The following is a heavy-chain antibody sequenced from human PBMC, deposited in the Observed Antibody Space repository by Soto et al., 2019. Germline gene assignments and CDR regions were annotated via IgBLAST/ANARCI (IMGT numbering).Heavy chain of an antibody. CDR3: ARELGYCSSTSCYDESDYYYGMDV. V-gene: IGHV1-69*13. D-gene: IGHD2-2*01. J-gene: IGHJ6*02. CDR2: IIPIFGTA. CDR1: GGTFSSYA. Sequence: ASVKVSCKASGGTFSSYAISWVRQAPGQGLEWMGGIIPIFGTANYAQKFQGRVTITADESTSTAYMELSSLRSEDTAVYYCARELGYCSSTSCYDESDYYYGMDVWGQGTTVTVSS.